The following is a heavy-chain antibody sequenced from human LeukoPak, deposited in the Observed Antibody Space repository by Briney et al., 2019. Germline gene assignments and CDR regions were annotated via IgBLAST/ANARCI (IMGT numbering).Heavy chain of an antibody. Sequence: HPGGSLRLSCAPSGFTFSSYAMHWVRQAPGKGLEWVAVISYDGSNKYYADSVKGRFTISRDNSKNTLYLQMNSLRAEDTAVYYCAKAQAGGYYYYMDVWGKGTTVTVSS. V-gene: IGHV3-30-3*01. CDR3: AKAQAGGYYYYMDV. J-gene: IGHJ6*03. CDR2: ISYDGSNK. D-gene: IGHD1-26*01. CDR1: GFTFSSYA.